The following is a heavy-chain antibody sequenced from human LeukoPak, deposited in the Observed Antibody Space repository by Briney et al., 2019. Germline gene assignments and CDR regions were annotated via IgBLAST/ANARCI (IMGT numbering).Heavy chain of an antibody. J-gene: IGHJ3*02. CDR3: AVLYDSSGYGAFDI. CDR2: IYYSGST. Sequence: SSETLSLTCTVSGGSISSSSYYWGWIRQPPGKGLEWIGSIYYSGSTYYNPSLKSRVTISVDTSKNQFSLKLSSVTAADTAVYYRAVLYDSSGYGAFDIWGQGTMVTGSS. CDR1: GGSISSSSYY. D-gene: IGHD3-22*01. V-gene: IGHV4-39*07.